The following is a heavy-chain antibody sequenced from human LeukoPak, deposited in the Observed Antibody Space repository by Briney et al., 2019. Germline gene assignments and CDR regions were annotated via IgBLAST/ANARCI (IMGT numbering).Heavy chain of an antibody. D-gene: IGHD1-26*01. CDR1: GGTFCNYA. J-gene: IGHJ5*01. V-gene: IGHV1-69*05. CDR2: IIPIFRTA. Sequence: SVKVSCKASGGTFCNYAFSWVRQAPGQGLEWMGGIIPIFRTANYAEQFQGRVTITTDESTNTAYLDLSSLRSEDTAVYYCAKDDGSATMGFDSWGQGTLVSVSS. CDR3: AKDDGSATMGFDS.